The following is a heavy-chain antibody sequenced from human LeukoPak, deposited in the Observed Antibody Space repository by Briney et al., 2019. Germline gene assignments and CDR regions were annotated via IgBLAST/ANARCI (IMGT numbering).Heavy chain of an antibody. CDR2: ISYDGSNK. J-gene: IGHJ4*02. CDR1: GFTFSSYA. Sequence: GGSLRLSCAASGFTFSSYAMHWVRQAPGKGLEWVAVISYDGSNKYYADSVKGRFTISRDNSKNTLYLQMNSLRAEDTAVYYCARDPGGYFDYWGQGTLVTVSS. V-gene: IGHV3-30*04. D-gene: IGHD3-10*01. CDR3: ARDPGGYFDY.